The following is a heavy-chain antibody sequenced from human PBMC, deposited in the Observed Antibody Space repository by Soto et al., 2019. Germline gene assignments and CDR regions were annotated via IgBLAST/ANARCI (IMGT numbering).Heavy chain of an antibody. V-gene: IGHV3-21*01. CDR1: GFTFSSYS. CDR2: ISSSSSYI. D-gene: IGHD6-6*01. J-gene: IGHJ4*02. CDR3: ARDRGSSSSFDY. Sequence: EVQLVESGGGLVKPGGSLRLSCAASGFTFSSYSMNWVRQAPGKGLEWVSSISSSSSYIYYADSVKGRFTISRDNAKNSLYLQMNSLRAEDTAVYYCARDRGSSSSFDYWAQGTLVTVSS.